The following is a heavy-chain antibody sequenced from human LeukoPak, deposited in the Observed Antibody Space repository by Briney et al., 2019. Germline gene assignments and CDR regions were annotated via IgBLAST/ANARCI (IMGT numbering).Heavy chain of an antibody. CDR3: ARDGGNYLLFDY. CDR2: IYTSGYP. Sequence: SQTLSLTCTVPGGSISSGLYYWSWIRQPARKGLEWIGRIYTSGYPNYNPSLKSRVTISIDTSKNQFSLKLSSVTAADTAVYYCARDGGNYLLFDYWGQGTLVTVSS. CDR1: GGSISSGLYY. V-gene: IGHV4-61*02. J-gene: IGHJ4*02. D-gene: IGHD4/OR15-4a*01.